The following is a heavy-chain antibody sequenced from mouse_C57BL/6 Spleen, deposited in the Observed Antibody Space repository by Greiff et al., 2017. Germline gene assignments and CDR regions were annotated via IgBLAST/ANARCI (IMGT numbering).Heavy chain of an antibody. CDR1: GYSITSGSY. CDR2: ISYDGSN. J-gene: IGHJ1*03. D-gene: IGHD1-1*01. V-gene: IGHV3-6*01. Sequence: EVKLQESGPGLVKPSQSLSLTCSVTGYSITSGSYWNWLRQFPGNKLEWVGYISYDGSNNYNQTLKNLISITRDTSKNQFFLKLNSCTTEDTATYNCARGATVVRYFDVWGTGTTVTVSS. CDR3: ARGATVVRYFDV.